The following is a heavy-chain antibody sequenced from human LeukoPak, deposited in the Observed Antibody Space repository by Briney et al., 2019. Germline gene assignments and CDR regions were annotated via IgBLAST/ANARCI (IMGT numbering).Heavy chain of an antibody. CDR3: AGDTPPGGEYYFEY. D-gene: IGHD3-16*01. Sequence: PGGSLRLSCAASGFSFSTYGMHWVRQAPDTGLEWVALIWHDGSKEYYADFVKGRFTISRDNSKNTLYLEMNSLRADDTAVYYCAGDTPPGGEYYFEYWGQGALVTVSS. CDR2: IWHDGSKE. CDR1: GFSFSTYG. V-gene: IGHV3-33*01. J-gene: IGHJ4*02.